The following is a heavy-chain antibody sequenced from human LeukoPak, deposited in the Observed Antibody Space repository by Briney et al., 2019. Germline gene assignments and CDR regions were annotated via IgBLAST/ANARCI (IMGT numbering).Heavy chain of an antibody. D-gene: IGHD3-9*01. CDR2: IIPIFGTA. V-gene: IGHV1-69*13. CDR1: GGTFSSYA. CDR3: ANGDILTGYAYYYYGMDV. Sequence: SVKVSCKASGGTFSSYAISWVRQAPGQGLEWMGGIIPIFGTANYAQKFQGRVTITADEYTSTAYMELSSLRSEDTAVYYCANGDILTGYAYYYYGMDVWGQGTTVTVSS. J-gene: IGHJ6*02.